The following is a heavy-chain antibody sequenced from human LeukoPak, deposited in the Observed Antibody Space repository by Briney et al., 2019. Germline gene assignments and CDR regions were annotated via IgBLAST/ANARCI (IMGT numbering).Heavy chain of an antibody. D-gene: IGHD1-26*01. CDR3: AKLVGATTSHRDY. CDR1: GFTFSSYG. J-gene: IGHJ4*02. CDR2: ISYDGSNK. V-gene: IGHV3-30*18. Sequence: GGSLGLSCAASGFTFSSYGMHWVRQAPGKGLEWVAVISYDGSNKYYADSVKGRFTISRDNSKNTLYLQMNSLRAEDTAVYYCAKLVGATTSHRDYWGQGTLVTVSS.